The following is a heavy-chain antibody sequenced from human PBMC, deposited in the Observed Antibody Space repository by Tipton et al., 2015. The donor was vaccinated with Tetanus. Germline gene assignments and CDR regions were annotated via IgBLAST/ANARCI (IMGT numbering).Heavy chain of an antibody. CDR2: IYHTVTGNT. J-gene: IGHJ3*01. V-gene: IGHV4-4*02. CDR1: GGSISSSNW. Sequence: TLSLTCAVSGGSISSSNWWSWVRQPPGRGLEWIGDIYHTVTGNTNYNPSLKSRVTISVDKSKNQFSLELTSVTAADTAVYYCARDSSLGSNSWAFDLWGRGTTVTVSS. D-gene: IGHD4-23*01. CDR3: ARDSSLGSNSWAFDL.